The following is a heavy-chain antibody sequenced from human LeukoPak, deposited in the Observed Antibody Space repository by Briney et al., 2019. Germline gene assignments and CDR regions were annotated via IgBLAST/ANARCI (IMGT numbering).Heavy chain of an antibody. J-gene: IGHJ4*02. CDR3: ARPLRFPGQFDY. CDR1: GYSFTSYW. D-gene: IGHD5/OR15-5a*01. Sequence: GESLKISWKGCGYSFTSYWIGWVRQMPGKGLELMGIIYPGDSDTRYSPSFQGQVTISADKSISTPYLQWSSLKASDTAMYYCARPLRFPGQFDYWGQGTLVTVSS. CDR2: IYPGDSDT. V-gene: IGHV5-51*01.